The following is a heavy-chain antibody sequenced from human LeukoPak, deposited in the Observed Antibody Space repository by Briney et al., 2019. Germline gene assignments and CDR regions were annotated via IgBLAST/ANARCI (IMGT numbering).Heavy chain of an antibody. V-gene: IGHV4-34*01. D-gene: IGHD3-9*01. Sequence: SETLSLTCGVYGXSFSGYYWSWIRQPPGKGLEWIGEINQSGGTNYNPSLKSRVTFSVDTSKNHFSLNLRSVTAADTAIYYCARGSLRYYDWLSWGQGTLVTVSS. CDR1: GXSFSGYY. J-gene: IGHJ5*02. CDR2: INQSGGT. CDR3: ARGSLRYYDWLS.